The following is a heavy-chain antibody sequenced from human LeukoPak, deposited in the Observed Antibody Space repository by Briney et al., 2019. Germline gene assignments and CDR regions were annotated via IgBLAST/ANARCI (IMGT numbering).Heavy chain of an antibody. Sequence: GGSLRLSCAASVFTFISYDMSWVRQAPGKGLDGVSAISGSGDSSYYADSVKGRFTISRDNSKNTLYLQMNSLRAEDTAVYYCANRRWLVSSFDYWGQGTRVTVTS. CDR2: ISGSGDSS. CDR3: ANRRWLVSSFDY. J-gene: IGHJ4*02. V-gene: IGHV3-23*01. CDR1: VFTFISYD. D-gene: IGHD6-19*01.